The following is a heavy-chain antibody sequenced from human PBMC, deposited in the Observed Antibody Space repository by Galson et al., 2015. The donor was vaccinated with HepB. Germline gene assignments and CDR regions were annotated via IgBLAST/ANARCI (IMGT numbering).Heavy chain of an antibody. J-gene: IGHJ6*02. CDR3: ARDSLAVAGNYYYYGMDV. CDR2: IIPIFGTA. D-gene: IGHD6-19*01. CDR1: GGTFSSYA. Sequence: SVKVSCKASGGTFSSYAISWVRQAPGQGLEWMGGIIPIFGTANYAQKFQGRVTITADKSTSTAYMELSSLRSEDTAVYYYARDSLAVAGNYYYYGMDVWGQGTTVTVSS. V-gene: IGHV1-69*06.